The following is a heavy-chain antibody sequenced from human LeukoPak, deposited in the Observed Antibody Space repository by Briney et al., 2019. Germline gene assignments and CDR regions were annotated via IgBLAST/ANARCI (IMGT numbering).Heavy chain of an antibody. CDR1: GGSISSYY. Sequence: PSETLSLTCTVSGGSISSYYWSWIRQPPGKGLEWIGYIYYSGSTNYNPSLKSRVTISVDTSKNQFSLKLSSVTAADTAVYYCARDGYNSHFDYWGQGTLVTVSS. D-gene: IGHD5-24*01. CDR2: IYYSGST. CDR3: ARDGYNSHFDY. J-gene: IGHJ4*02. V-gene: IGHV4-59*01.